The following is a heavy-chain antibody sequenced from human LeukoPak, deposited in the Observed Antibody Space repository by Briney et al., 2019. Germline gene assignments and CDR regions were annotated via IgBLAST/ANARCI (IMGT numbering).Heavy chain of an antibody. V-gene: IGHV4-59*08. J-gene: IGHJ4*02. D-gene: IGHD4-17*01. CDR2: IYYSGST. CDR3: ARSDYGSDFDY. Sequence: SETLSLTCTVSGGSISSYYWSWIRQPPGKGLEWTGYIYYSGSTNYNPSLKSRATISVDTSKNQFSLKLSSVTAADTAVYYCARSDYGSDFDYWGQGTLVTVSS. CDR1: GGSISSYY.